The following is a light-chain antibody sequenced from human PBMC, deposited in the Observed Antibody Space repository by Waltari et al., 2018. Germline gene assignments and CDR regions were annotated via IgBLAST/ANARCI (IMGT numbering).Light chain of an antibody. CDR1: MSTRGTNY. J-gene: IGLJ1*01. CDR2: RNN. CDR3: ASWDESHYV. Sequence: QSVLTQPPSASGTPRQRLSISCSGSMSTRGTNYLYWSQHFPGTAPKLLIYRNNQRPSGVPDRFSASKYGTSASLAIDGLRSEDEAVYYCASWDESHYVFGTGTTVTVL. V-gene: IGLV1-47*01.